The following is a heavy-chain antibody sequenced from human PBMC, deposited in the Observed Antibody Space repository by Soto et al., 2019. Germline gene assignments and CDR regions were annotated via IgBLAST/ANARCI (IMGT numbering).Heavy chain of an antibody. V-gene: IGHV1-2*04. CDR3: ARGLGGRDYYYYYMDV. Sequence: ASVKVSCKASGYTFTGYYMHWVRQAPGQGLEWMGWINPNSGGTNYAQKFQGWVTMTRDTSISTAYMELSRLRSDDTAVYYCARGLGGRDYYYYYMDVWGKGTTVTVSS. CDR1: GYTFTGYY. CDR2: INPNSGGT. D-gene: IGHD3-16*01. J-gene: IGHJ6*03.